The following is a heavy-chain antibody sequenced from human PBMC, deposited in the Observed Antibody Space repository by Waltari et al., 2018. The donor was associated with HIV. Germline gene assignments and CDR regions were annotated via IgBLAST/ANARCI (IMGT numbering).Heavy chain of an antibody. CDR3: ARPIRSSWEGYYYGMDV. J-gene: IGHJ6*02. Sequence: QVQLVQSGAEVKKPGSSVKVSCKASGGTFSSYAISWVRQAPGQGLEWMGGIIPIFGTANYAQKVQDRVTMTADESTSTDYMDLSSLRAEDTAVYYCARPIRSSWEGYYYGMDVWGQGTTVTVSS. V-gene: IGHV1-69*01. CDR1: GGTFSSYA. D-gene: IGHD6-13*01. CDR2: IIPIFGTA.